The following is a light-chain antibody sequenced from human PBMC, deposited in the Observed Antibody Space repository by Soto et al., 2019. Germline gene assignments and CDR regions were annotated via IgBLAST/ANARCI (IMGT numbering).Light chain of an antibody. J-gene: IGLJ7*01. CDR2: RNN. CDR3: AAWDDSRSGPV. V-gene: IGLV1-47*01. CDR1: SSNIGSNY. Sequence: QSVLTQPPSASGTPGQRVTISCSGSSSNIGSNYVYWYQQLPGTAPKLLIYRNNQRPSGVPDRFSGSKSGTSASLAISGLRSEDEADYYCAAWDDSRSGPVFGAGTQLTVL.